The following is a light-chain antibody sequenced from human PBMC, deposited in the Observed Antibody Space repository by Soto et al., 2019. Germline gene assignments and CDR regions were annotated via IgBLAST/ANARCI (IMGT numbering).Light chain of an antibody. CDR2: DAS. V-gene: IGKV1-13*02. CDR1: QPIGTS. J-gene: IGKJ5*01. CDR3: QQSETYPLT. Sequence: IQMTQSPSCLSAFVGDSVTVACRASQPIGTSLHWYQHKPGKAPNLLIYDASTLMSGVPSRFSGSGSGTEFTLTISSLQPGDFATYYCQQSETYPLTFGQGTRLEI.